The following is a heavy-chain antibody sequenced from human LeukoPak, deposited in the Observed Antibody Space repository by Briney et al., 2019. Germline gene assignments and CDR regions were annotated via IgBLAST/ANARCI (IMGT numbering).Heavy chain of an antibody. CDR3: ALQRTLWQQLLDY. D-gene: IGHD6-13*01. V-gene: IGHV3-30*04. J-gene: IGHJ4*02. CDR1: GFTFSSYE. CDR2: ISHDGSNK. Sequence: GGSLRLSCAASGFTFSSYEMNWVRQAPGKGLEWVAFISHDGSNKNYVDSVKGRFTISRDNSKNTLYLQMNSLRAEDTAVYYCALQRTLWQQLLDYWGQGTLVTVSS.